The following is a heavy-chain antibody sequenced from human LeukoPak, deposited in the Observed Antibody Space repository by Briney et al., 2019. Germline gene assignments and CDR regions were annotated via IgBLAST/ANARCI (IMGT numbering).Heavy chain of an antibody. D-gene: IGHD6-19*01. Sequence: GASVKVSCKASGYTFTSYAMNWVRQAPGQGLEWMGWINPHSGGTNYAQKFQGRVTMTRDTSISTAYMELSRLTSDDTAVYYCARSPSSAWYVGYWGQGTLVTVSS. CDR1: GYTFTSYA. CDR2: INPHSGGT. CDR3: ARSPSSAWYVGY. J-gene: IGHJ4*02. V-gene: IGHV1-2*02.